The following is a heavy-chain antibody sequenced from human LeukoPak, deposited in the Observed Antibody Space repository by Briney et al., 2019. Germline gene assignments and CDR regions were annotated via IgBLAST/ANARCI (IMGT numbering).Heavy chain of an antibody. V-gene: IGHV5-51*01. CDR3: ARRHSSGYQGDNWFDP. J-gene: IGHJ5*02. D-gene: IGHD3-22*01. Sequence: GESLKISCKGSGYSFTSYWIGWVRQMPGKGLEWMGIIYPGDSDTRYSPSFQGQVTISADKSISTAYLQWSSLKASDTAMYYCARRHSSGYQGDNWFDPWGQGTLVTVSS. CDR2: IYPGDSDT. CDR1: GYSFTSYW.